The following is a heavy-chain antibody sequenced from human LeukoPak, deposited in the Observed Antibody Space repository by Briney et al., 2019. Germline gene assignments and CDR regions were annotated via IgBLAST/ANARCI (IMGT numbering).Heavy chain of an antibody. V-gene: IGHV3-7*05. J-gene: IGHJ4*02. CDR3: ERAFPYIAARCDY. CDR2: IKQDGSEK. D-gene: IGHD6-6*01. CDR1: GFILSSLG. Sequence: GGSLRLSCAASGFILSSLGMRWVRQAPGKGLEWVANIKQDGSEKYYVDSVKGRFTISRDNANNPLYLQMNSLRAEDTAVFYCERAFPYIAARCDYWGQGTLVTVSS.